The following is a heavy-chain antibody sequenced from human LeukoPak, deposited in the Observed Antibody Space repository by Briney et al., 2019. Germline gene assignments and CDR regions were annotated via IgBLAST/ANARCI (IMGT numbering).Heavy chain of an antibody. CDR3: AKAGYCSSTSCPPARLGDAFDI. D-gene: IGHD2-2*01. CDR2: INSDGSST. Sequence: GGSLRLSCAASGFTFSSYWMHWVRQAPGKGLVWVSRINSDGSSTSYADSVKGRFTISRDNSKNTLYLQMNSLRAEDTAVYYCAKAGYCSSTSCPPARLGDAFDIWGQGTMVTVSS. CDR1: GFTFSSYW. V-gene: IGHV3-74*01. J-gene: IGHJ3*02.